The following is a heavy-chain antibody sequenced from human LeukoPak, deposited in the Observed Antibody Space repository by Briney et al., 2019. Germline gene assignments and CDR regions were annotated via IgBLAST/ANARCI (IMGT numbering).Heavy chain of an antibody. Sequence: GGSLRLSCAAFGFTFSSYEMNWVRQAPGKGLEWVSYISSSGSTIYYADSVKGRFTISRDNAKNSLYLQMNSLRAEDTAVYYCAEPGITMIGGVWGKGTTVTISS. CDR2: ISSSGSTI. J-gene: IGHJ6*04. V-gene: IGHV3-48*03. D-gene: IGHD3-10*02. CDR1: GFTFSSYE. CDR3: AEPGITMIGGV.